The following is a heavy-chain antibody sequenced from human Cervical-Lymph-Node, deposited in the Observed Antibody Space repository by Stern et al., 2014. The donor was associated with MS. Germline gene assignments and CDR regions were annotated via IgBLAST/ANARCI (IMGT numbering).Heavy chain of an antibody. V-gene: IGHV2-26*01. J-gene: IGHJ5*02. Sequence: HVTLKESGPVLVKPTETLTLTCTVSGFSLNNPTMGVSWIRQPPGKALEWLAHIFLNDEKSYSTSLKSRLTISKDISKSQVVLTMSNMDPVDTATYSCARTSYYSDSGTWVGWFDPWGQGTLVTVSS. D-gene: IGHD3-10*01. CDR3: ARTSYYSDSGTWVGWFDP. CDR1: GFSLNNPTMG. CDR2: IFLNDEK.